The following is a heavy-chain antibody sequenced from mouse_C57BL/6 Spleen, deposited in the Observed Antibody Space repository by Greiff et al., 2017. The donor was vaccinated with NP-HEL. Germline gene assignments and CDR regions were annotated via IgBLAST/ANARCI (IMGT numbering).Heavy chain of an antibody. J-gene: IGHJ2*01. CDR2: IDPPDSYT. V-gene: IGHV1-69*01. D-gene: IGHD1-1*01. Sequence: VQLQQPGAELVMPGASVKLSCKASGYTFTSYWMHWVKQRPGQGLEWIGEIDPPDSYTNYNQKFKGKSTLTVDKSSSTAYMQLSSLTSEDSAVYYCARRGDDGFDYWGQGTTLTVSS. CDR3: ARRGDDGFDY. CDR1: GYTFTSYW.